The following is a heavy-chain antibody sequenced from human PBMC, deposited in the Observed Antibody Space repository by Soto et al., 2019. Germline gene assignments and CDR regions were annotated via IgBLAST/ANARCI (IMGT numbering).Heavy chain of an antibody. CDR3: ATPPGRGSSWHNFDY. D-gene: IGHD6-13*01. CDR1: GFSFSTNA. CDR2: ISSSGGST. V-gene: IGHV3-23*01. J-gene: IGHJ4*02. Sequence: EVQLLQSGGGLVQPGGSLRLSCAASGFSFSTNAMNWVRQAPGKGLEWVSVISSSGGSTDYADSVKGRFTISRDNSKNTLYLQMNSLRAEDTAVYYCATPPGRGSSWHNFDYWGQGTRVTVSS.